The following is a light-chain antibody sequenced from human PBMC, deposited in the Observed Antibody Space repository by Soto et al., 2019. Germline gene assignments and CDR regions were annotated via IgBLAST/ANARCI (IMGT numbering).Light chain of an antibody. CDR1: QSVSSY. J-gene: IGKJ4*01. Sequence: EIVLTQSPATLSLSPGERATLSCRASQSVSSYLAWYQQKPGQAPRLLIYDASSRATGIPDRFSGGGSGTHFTLTISRLEPEDFAVYYCQQFSSYPLTFGGGTKVDIK. CDR3: QQFSSYPLT. CDR2: DAS. V-gene: IGKV3-20*01.